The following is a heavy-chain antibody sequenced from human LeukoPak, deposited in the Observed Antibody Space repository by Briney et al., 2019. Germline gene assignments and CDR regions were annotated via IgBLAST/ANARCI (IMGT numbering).Heavy chain of an antibody. Sequence: PGGSLRLSCAASGFTFDDYAMHWVRQAPGKGLEWVSGISWNSGSIGYADSVKGRFTISRDNAKNSLYLQMNSLRADDTALYYCAKVQYYDRSGPIDYWGQGTLVTVSS. J-gene: IGHJ4*02. D-gene: IGHD3-22*01. CDR1: GFTFDDYA. CDR2: ISWNSGSI. CDR3: AKVQYYDRSGPIDY. V-gene: IGHV3-9*01.